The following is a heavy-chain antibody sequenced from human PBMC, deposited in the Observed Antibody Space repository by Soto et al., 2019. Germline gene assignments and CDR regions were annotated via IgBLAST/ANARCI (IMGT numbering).Heavy chain of an antibody. J-gene: IGHJ4*02. CDR3: ARAAIAAAGPFDY. V-gene: IGHV4-4*02. Sequence: QVQLQESGPGLVKPSGTLSLTCAVSGGSISSSNWWSWVRQPPGKGLEWIGEIYHSGSTNYNPSLKGRVTISVDKSKNQFSLKLSSVTAADTAGYYCARAAIAAAGPFDYWGQGTLVTVSS. CDR2: IYHSGST. D-gene: IGHD6-13*01. CDR1: GGSISSSNW.